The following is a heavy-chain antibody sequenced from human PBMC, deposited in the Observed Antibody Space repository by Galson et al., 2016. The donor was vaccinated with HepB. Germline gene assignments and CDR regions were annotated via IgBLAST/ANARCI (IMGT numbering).Heavy chain of an antibody. CDR3: ARGGRWRRDGFNPDPFDI. CDR2: ITPDSIGT. J-gene: IGHJ3*02. Sequence: SVKVSCKASGYTVSAYYIHWVRQAPGQGLEWMGWITPDSIGTNYPQKFQGRVTMTRDTSISTVYMELTSLRSDDTAVYYCARGGRWRRDGFNPDPFDIWGQGTIVTVSS. D-gene: IGHD5-24*01. V-gene: IGHV1-2*02. CDR1: GYTVSAYY.